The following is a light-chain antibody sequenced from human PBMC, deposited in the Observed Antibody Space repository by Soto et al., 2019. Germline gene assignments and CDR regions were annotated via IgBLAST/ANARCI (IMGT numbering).Light chain of an antibody. J-gene: IGLJ1*01. CDR2: EVS. CDR3: SSYTKSSTYV. Sequence: QSVLTQPASVSGSPGQSITISCTGTTSDVGGYDYVSWYQQHPGKAPKLLIFEVSSRPSGVSSRFSGSRSANSASLTISGLQGEDEADYYCSSYTKSSTYVFGTGTKVTVL. V-gene: IGLV2-14*03. CDR1: TSDVGGYDY.